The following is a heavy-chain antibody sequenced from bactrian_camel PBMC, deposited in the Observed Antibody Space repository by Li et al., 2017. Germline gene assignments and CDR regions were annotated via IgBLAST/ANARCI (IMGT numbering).Heavy chain of an antibody. V-gene: IGHV3S53*01. J-gene: IGHJ4*01. CDR2: IDSDGTA. CDR3: AADPFIYRGSCLSRAVRY. CDR1: GYTGY. Sequence: HVQLVESGGGTVETGGSLTLSCVASGYTGYMAWFRQRSGEQHEGVACIDSDGTAMYVDAAKGRFTISRDNAKNTLYLQMNSLKPEDTAMYYCAADPFIYRGSCLSRAVRYWGQGTQVTVS. D-gene: IGHD6*01.